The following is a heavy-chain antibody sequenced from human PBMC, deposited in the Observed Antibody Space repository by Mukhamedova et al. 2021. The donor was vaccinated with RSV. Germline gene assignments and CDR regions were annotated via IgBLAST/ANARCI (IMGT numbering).Heavy chain of an antibody. J-gene: IGHJ5*01. Sequence: WMNWVRQAPGKGLEWVSRINYDGSNIRYVDSVKGRFTISRDNARKTLYLQMNSLRAEDTAVYYCANASPPRWFESWGQGTLVTVS. V-gene: IGHV3-74*01. CDR2: INYDGSNI. CDR1: W. CDR3: ANASPPRWFES.